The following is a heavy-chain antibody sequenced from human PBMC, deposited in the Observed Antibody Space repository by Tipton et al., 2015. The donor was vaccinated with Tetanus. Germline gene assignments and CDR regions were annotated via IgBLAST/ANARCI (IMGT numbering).Heavy chain of an antibody. J-gene: IGHJ4*02. CDR3: ARYEVAASRSSLDY. CDR1: GFIFYSYS. V-gene: IGHV3-21*06. Sequence: SLRLSCAASGFIFYSYSMSWVRQAPGKGLEWVSSLDSSSTYIYYADSVRGRFTISRDNDKHSLFLQMDSLRAEDTAFYYCARYEVAASRSSLDYWGQGTLVTVSS. CDR2: LDSSSTYI. D-gene: IGHD2-2*01.